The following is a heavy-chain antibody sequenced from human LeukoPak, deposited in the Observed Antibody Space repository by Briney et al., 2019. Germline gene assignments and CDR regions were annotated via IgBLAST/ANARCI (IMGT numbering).Heavy chain of an antibody. J-gene: IGHJ4*02. CDR2: ISYDGSNK. V-gene: IGHV3-30*18. CDR1: GFTFSSYG. CDR3: AKEARPSYGDSDYFDY. D-gene: IGHD4-17*01. Sequence: GGSLRLSCAASGFTFSSYGMHWVRQAPGKGLEWVAVISYDGSNKYYADSAKGRFTISRDNSKNTLYLQMNSLRAEDTAVYYCAKEARPSYGDSDYFDYWGQGTLVTVSS.